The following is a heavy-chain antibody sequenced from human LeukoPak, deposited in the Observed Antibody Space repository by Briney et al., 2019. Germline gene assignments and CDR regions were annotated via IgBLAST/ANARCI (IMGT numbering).Heavy chain of an antibody. CDR1: GYTFTNYY. CDR3: ARGGLRVRYFDWLFDY. J-gene: IGHJ4*02. CDR2: INCNTGGA. V-gene: IGHV1-2*06. D-gene: IGHD3-9*01. Sequence: GASVKVSCKTSGYTFTNYYIYWVRQAPGQGLEWMGQINCNTGGANYAQKFQGRVTVTRDASITTAYMELSSLKSDDTAAYYCARGGLRVRYFDWLFDYWGQGTLVTVSS.